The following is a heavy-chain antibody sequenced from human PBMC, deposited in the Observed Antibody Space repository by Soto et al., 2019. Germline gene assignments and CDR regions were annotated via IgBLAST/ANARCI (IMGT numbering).Heavy chain of an antibody. Sequence: GASVKVSCKASGGTFSSYAISWVRQAPGQGLEWMGGIIPIFGTANYAQKFQGRVTITADESTSTAYMELSSLRSEDTAVYYCAQGSPWRHYDSSGYYYYYYGMDVWGQGTTVTVSS. CDR2: IIPIFGTA. CDR3: AQGSPWRHYDSSGYYYYYYGMDV. V-gene: IGHV1-69*13. D-gene: IGHD3-22*01. J-gene: IGHJ6*02. CDR1: GGTFSSYA.